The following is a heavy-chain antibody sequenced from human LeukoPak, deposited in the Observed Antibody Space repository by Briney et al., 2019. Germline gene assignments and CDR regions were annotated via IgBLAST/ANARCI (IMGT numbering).Heavy chain of an antibody. Sequence: PSETLSLTCTVSGGSISSYYWSWIRQPAGKGLEWIGRIYTSGSTNYNPSLKSRVTMSVDTSKNQFSLKLSSVTAADTAVYYCARDRYYDSSGYLPFDYWGQEPWSPSPQ. V-gene: IGHV4-4*07. D-gene: IGHD3-22*01. J-gene: IGHJ4*01. CDR2: IYTSGST. CDR3: ARDRYYDSSGYLPFDY. CDR1: GGSISSYY.